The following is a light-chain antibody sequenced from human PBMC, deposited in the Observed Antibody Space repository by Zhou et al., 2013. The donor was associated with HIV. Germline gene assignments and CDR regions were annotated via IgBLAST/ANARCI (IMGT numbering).Light chain of an antibody. CDR1: QSISSGH. CDR2: GAS. J-gene: IGKJ2*04. V-gene: IGKV3-20*01. CDR3: QQYGSSRSS. Sequence: PGERAALSCRASQSISSGHLAWYQQRLGQAPRLLIFGASSRAPAIPDRFSGSGSGTDYTLTITRLEPEVFAVYYCQQYGSSRSSFGQGTKLEIK.